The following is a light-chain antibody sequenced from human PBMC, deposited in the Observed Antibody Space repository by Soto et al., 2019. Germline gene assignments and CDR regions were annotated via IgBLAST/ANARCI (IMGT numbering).Light chain of an antibody. CDR2: SNN. CDR1: SSNIGSNP. V-gene: IGLV1-44*01. CDR3: AAWDYSLNGNV. J-gene: IGLJ1*01. Sequence: QSVLTQPPSASGTPAQRVTISCSGSSSNIGSNPVNWYQHLPGTAPKLLIYSNNQRPSGFPDRFSGSKSGTSASLAISGLQSEDEADYYCAAWDYSLNGNVFGTGTKVTVL.